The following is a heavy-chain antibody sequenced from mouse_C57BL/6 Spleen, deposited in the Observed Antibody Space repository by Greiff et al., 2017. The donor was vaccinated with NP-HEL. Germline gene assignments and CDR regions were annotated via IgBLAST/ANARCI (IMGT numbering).Heavy chain of an antibody. CDR3: ARGACDGNYYAMDY. Sequence: VQLQQSDAELVKPGASVKISCKASGYTFTDHTIHWMKQRPEQGLEWIGYIYPRDGSTNYNEKFKGKATWTADKSSSTAYMQLNSLTSEDSAVYVCARGACDGNYYAMDYWGQGTSVTVSS. J-gene: IGHJ4*01. CDR2: IYPRDGST. D-gene: IGHD2-1*01. CDR1: GYTFTDHT. V-gene: IGHV1-78*01.